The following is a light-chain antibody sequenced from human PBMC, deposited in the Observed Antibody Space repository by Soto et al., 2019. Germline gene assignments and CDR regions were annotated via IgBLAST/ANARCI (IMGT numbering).Light chain of an antibody. CDR3: QQRSNWPRT. Sequence: DIVLTQSPATLSLSPGDRATLSCRASQSVSSYLAWYQQKPGQAPRLLIYDASNRATGIPARFSGSGSGTDFTLTISSLEPEDFAVYYCQQRSNWPRTFGQGTKV. CDR1: QSVSSY. CDR2: DAS. V-gene: IGKV3-11*01. J-gene: IGKJ1*01.